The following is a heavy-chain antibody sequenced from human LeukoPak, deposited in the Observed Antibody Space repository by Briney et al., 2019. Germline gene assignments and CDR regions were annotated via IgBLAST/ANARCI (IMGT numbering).Heavy chain of an antibody. CDR2: ISYDGSNK. CDR1: GFTFSTYG. Sequence: GGSQRLSCAASGFTFSTYGMHWVRQAPGKGLEWVAFISYDGSNKYYPDSVKGRFTISRDNSKNTLYLQMNSLRAEDTAVYYCAKDLSNWNDVTTPDYWGQGTLVTVSS. J-gene: IGHJ4*02. D-gene: IGHD1-1*01. CDR3: AKDLSNWNDVTTPDY. V-gene: IGHV3-30*18.